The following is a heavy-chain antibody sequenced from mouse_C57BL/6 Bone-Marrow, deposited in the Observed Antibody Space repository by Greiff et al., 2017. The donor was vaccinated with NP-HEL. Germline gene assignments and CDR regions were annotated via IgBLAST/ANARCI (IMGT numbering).Heavy chain of an antibody. CDR3: AREVYDGYYFDY. D-gene: IGHD2-3*01. CDR1: GYTFTSYW. CDR2: IYPSDSET. V-gene: IGHV1-61*01. J-gene: IGHJ2*01. Sequence: VQLQQPGAELVRPGSSVKLSCKASGYTFTSYWMDWVKQRPGQGLEWIGNIYPSDSETHYNQKFKDKATLTVDKSSSTAYMQLSSLTSEDSAVYYCAREVYDGYYFDYWGQGTTLTVSS.